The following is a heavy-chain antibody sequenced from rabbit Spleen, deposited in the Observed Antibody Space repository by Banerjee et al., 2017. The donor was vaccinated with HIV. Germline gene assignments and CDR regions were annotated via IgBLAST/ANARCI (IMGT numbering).Heavy chain of an antibody. D-gene: IGHD6-1*01. CDR1: GFDFSDYYY. J-gene: IGHJ4*01. Sequence: QSLEESGGDLVKPGTSLTLSCTASGFDFSDYYYIYWVRQAPGKGLEWIGCIYTGGSGGIYYASWAQGRFTISKTSATTMTLQMVSLTATDTATYFCGRSSVAGYAGYAYGSNLWG. CDR2: IYTGGSGGI. V-gene: IGHV1S40*01. CDR3: GRSSVAGYAGYAYGSNL.